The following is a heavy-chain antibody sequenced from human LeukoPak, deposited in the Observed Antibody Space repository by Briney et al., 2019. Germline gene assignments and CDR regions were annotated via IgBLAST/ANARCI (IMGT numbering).Heavy chain of an antibody. CDR2: IYPGDSDT. J-gene: IGHJ3*02. V-gene: IGHV5-51*01. CDR3: ARQATSSWADAFDI. Sequence: GESLKISCKGSGYRFPSYWIGWVRQMPRKGLEWMGIIYPGDSDTRYSPSFLGQVSISADKSINTAYLQWSSLQASDTAMYYCARQATSSWADAFDIWGQGTVVTVSS. D-gene: IGHD6-13*01. CDR1: GYRFPSYW.